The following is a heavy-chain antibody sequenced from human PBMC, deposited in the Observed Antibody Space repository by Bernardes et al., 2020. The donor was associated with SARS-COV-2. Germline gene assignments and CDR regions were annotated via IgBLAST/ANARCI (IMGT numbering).Heavy chain of an antibody. CDR2: ISYDGSNK. J-gene: IGHJ6*02. CDR3: ARDRDCSSTSCYHYGMDV. D-gene: IGHD2-2*01. Sequence: SLRLSCAASGFTFSSYAMHWVRQAPGKGLEWVAVISYDGSNKYYADSVKGRFTISRDNSKNTLYLQMNSLRAEDTAVYYCARDRDCSSTSCYHYGMDVWGQGTTVTVSS. CDR1: GFTFSSYA. V-gene: IGHV3-30-3*01.